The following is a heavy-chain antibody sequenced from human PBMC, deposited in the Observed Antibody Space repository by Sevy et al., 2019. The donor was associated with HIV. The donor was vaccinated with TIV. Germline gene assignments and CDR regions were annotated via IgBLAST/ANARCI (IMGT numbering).Heavy chain of an antibody. Sequence: ASVKVSCKASGYTFTSYGISWVRQAPGQGLEWMGWISAYNGNTNYAQKLQGRVTMTTDTSTSTAYMELRSLRSDDTAVYYCARDGGRYRRVNYFDYWGQGTLVTVSS. CDR2: ISAYNGNT. D-gene: IGHD1-26*01. J-gene: IGHJ4*02. CDR3: ARDGGRYRRVNYFDY. V-gene: IGHV1-18*01. CDR1: GYTFTSYG.